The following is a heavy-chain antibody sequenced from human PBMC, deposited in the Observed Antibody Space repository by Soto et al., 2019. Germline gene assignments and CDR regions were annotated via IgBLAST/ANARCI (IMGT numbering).Heavy chain of an antibody. V-gene: IGHV3-23*01. CDR3: AKGSIEYSASVDN. CDR2: ISARGGSS. D-gene: IGHD5-12*01. J-gene: IGHJ4*02. CDR1: GFSFSSYA. Sequence: VQLLESGGGLVQPGGSLRLSCAASGFSFSSYAMVWVRQAPGKGLEWVSVISARGGSSYFADSVKGRFTIARDNSKNVLSLEMNSLRDEDTAIYFCAKGSIEYSASVDNWGQGTLVLVSS.